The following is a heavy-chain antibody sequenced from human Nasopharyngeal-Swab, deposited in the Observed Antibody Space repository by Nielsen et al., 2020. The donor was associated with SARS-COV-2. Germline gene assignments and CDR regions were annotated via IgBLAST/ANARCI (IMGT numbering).Heavy chain of an antibody. D-gene: IGHD2-15*01. Sequence: LRQMSVKGLEWVANIKKDGSENNYVDSVKGRFTVSRDNAKNSLYLQMNSLRADDTAVYYCARDTYCSGGSCYGYGLAVWGQGTTVTVSS. V-gene: IGHV3-7*01. CDR2: IKKDGSEN. CDR3: ARDTYCSGGSCYGYGLAV. J-gene: IGHJ6*02.